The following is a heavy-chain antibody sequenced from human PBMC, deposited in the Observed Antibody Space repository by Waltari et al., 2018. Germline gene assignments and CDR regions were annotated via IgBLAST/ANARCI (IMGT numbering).Heavy chain of an antibody. CDR1: GYTRPALS. J-gene: IGHJ1*01. D-gene: IGHD1-26*01. Sequence: QVQLVQSGAEVKKPGASVKVSCKVSGYTRPALSMHWVLQAPATGLEGMGGFDPEDGETIYAQKFQGRVTMTEDTSTDTAYMELSSLRSEDTAVYYCATLIQGELRSRNAEYFEHWGQGTLVTVSS. CDR2: FDPEDGET. V-gene: IGHV1-24*01. CDR3: ATLIQGELRSRNAEYFEH.